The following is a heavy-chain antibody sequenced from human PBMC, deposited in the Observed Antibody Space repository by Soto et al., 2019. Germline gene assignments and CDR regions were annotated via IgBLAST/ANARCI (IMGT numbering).Heavy chain of an antibody. D-gene: IGHD6-19*01. CDR3: ARDSPRGGIAVAGLY. CDR1: GYTFTSYY. J-gene: IGHJ4*02. V-gene: IGHV1-46*01. CDR2: INPSGGST. Sequence: QVQLVQSGAEVKKPGASVKVSCKASGYTFTSYYMHWVRQAPGQGLEWMGIINPSGGSTSYAQKFQGRVTMTRDTSTSTVYMELSSLRSEDTAVYYCARDSPRGGIAVAGLYWGQGTLVTVSS.